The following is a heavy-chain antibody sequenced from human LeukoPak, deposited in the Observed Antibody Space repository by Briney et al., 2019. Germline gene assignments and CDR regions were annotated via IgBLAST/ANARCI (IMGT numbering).Heavy chain of an antibody. CDR2: IYYSGST. D-gene: IGHD3-22*01. V-gene: IGHV4-59*01. CDR1: GGSISSYY. CDR3: AIRTNYSSGFDY. J-gene: IGHJ4*02. Sequence: SETLSLTCTVSGGSISSYYWSWIRQPPGKGLEWIGYIYYSGSTNYNPSLKSRVTISVDTSKNQFSLKLSSVTAADTAVYYCAIRTNYSSGFDYWGQGTLVTVSS.